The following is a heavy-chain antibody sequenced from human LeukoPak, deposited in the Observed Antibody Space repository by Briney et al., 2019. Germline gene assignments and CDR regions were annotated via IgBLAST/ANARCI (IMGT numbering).Heavy chain of an antibody. J-gene: IGHJ4*02. CDR2: INPNSGGT. V-gene: IGHV1-2*02. CDR3: ARDHDSSGWWVY. CDR1: GYTFTGYY. Sequence: ASVKVSCKASGYTFTGYYMHWVRQAPGQGLEWMGWINPNSGGTNYAQKFQGRVTMTRHTSISTAYMELSRLRSDDTAVYYCARDHDSSGWWVYWGQGTLVTVSS. D-gene: IGHD6-19*01.